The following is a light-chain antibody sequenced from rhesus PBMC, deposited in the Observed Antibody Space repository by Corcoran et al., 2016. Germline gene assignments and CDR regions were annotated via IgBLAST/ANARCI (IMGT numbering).Light chain of an antibody. CDR2: KAS. Sequence: DIQMTQSPSSLSASVGDRVTITCRASENVNNYLNWYQQKPGKAPKHLIYKASNLQSGVPSRFSGSGSGKDYTFTISSLQPEDVATNYYQHGYGTPFAFGRGTKLDIK. CDR1: ENVNNY. V-gene: IGKV1-74*01. CDR3: QHGYGTPFA. J-gene: IGKJ3*01.